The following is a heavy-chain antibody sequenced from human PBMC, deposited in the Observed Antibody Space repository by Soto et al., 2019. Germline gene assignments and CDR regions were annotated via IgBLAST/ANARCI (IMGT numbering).Heavy chain of an antibody. V-gene: IGHV3-30-3*02. D-gene: IGHD2-15*01. J-gene: IGHJ6*02. CDR2: ISYDGSNK. CDR1: GFTFSSYA. CDR3: AKQGVVVVAATPKWPPYYYGMDV. Sequence: PGGSLRLSCAASGFTFSSYAMHWVRQAPGKGLEWVAVISYDGSNKYYADSVKGRFTISRDNSKNTLYLQMNSLRAEDTAVYYCAKQGVVVVAATPKWPPYYYGMDVWGQGTTVTVSS.